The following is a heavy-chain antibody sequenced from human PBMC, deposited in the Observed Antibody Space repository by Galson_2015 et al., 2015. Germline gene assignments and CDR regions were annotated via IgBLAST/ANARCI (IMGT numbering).Heavy chain of an antibody. V-gene: IGHV3-33*01. CDR3: AIAVAGTWVGY. Sequence: SLRLCCAAAGVTFSSYGMHWGRQAAGKGLEWVAVIWYDGSNKYYADSVKGRFTISRDNSKNTLYLQMSSLRSEDTAVYYCAIAVAGTWVGYWGQGTLVTVSS. D-gene: IGHD6-19*01. J-gene: IGHJ4*02. CDR1: GVTFSSYG. CDR2: IWYDGSNK.